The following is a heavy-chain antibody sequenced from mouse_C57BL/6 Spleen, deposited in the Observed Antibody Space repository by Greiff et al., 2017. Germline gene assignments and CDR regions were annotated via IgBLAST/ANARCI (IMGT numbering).Heavy chain of an antibody. CDR1: GYSFTGYY. V-gene: IGHV1-42*01. CDR3: ARDGSSYGGWYFDV. Sequence: VQLKQSGPELVKPGASVKISCKASGYSFTGYYMNWVKQSPEKSLEWIGEINPSTGGTTYNQKFKAKATLTVDKSSSTAYMQLKSLTSEDSAVYYCARDGSSYGGWYFDVWGTGTTVTVSS. J-gene: IGHJ1*03. CDR2: INPSTGGT. D-gene: IGHD1-1*01.